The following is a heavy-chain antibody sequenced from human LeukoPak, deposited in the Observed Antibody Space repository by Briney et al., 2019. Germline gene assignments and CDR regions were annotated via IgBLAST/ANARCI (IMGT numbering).Heavy chain of an antibody. D-gene: IGHD3-3*01. Sequence: SETLSLTCAVYGGSFSGYYWSWIRQPPGKGLEWIGEINHSGSTNYNPSLKSRVTISVDTSKNQFSLKLSSVTAADTAVYYCARGVASYDFWSGYYTGLPALDYWGQGTLVTVSS. V-gene: IGHV4-34*01. J-gene: IGHJ4*02. CDR2: INHSGST. CDR1: GGSFSGYY. CDR3: ARGVASYDFWSGYYTGLPALDY.